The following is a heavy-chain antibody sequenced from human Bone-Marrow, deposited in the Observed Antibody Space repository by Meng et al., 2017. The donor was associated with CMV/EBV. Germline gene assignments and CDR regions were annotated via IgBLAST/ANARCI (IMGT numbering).Heavy chain of an antibody. CDR3: ARDHRKIITMVRGVTYYYYGMDV. CDR1: GFTFSSYS. J-gene: IGHJ6*02. CDR2: INSDGSST. V-gene: IGHV3-74*01. D-gene: IGHD3-10*01. Sequence: GGSLRLSCAAPGFTFSSYSMHWVRQAPGKGLVWVSRINSDGSSTSYADSVKGRFTISRDNAKNTLYLQMNSLRAEDTAVYYCARDHRKIITMVRGVTYYYYGMDVWGQGTTVTVSS.